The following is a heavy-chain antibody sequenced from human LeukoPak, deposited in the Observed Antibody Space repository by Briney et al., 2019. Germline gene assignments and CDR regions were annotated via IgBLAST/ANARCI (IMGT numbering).Heavy chain of an antibody. Sequence: GASVKVSCKASGYTFTSYGISWVRQAPGQGLEWMGWISAYNGNTRYAQKIQGRVTMTTDASTSTAYMEMMSLRSDDTAVYYCARVLRKGPYGDGGYFYFYMDVWGKGTTVTVSS. CDR3: ARVLRKGPYGDGGYFYFYMDV. CDR2: ISAYNGNT. V-gene: IGHV1-18*01. CDR1: GYTFTSYG. D-gene: IGHD4-17*01. J-gene: IGHJ6*03.